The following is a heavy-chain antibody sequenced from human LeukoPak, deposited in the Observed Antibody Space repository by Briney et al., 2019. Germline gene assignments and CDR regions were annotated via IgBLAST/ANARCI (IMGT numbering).Heavy chain of an antibody. CDR1: GFTFGSYG. CDR2: ITSGEST. J-gene: IGHJ4*02. CDR3: AKPFLGYSGSYSFDY. D-gene: IGHD1-26*01. V-gene: IGHV3-23*01. Sequence: GGSLRLSCAASGFTFGSYGMSWVRQAPGKGLEWVSSITSGESTFYADSVKGRFTISRDNSKNTLYLQVNSLRAEDTAVYYCAKPFLGYSGSYSFDYWGQGTRVTVSS.